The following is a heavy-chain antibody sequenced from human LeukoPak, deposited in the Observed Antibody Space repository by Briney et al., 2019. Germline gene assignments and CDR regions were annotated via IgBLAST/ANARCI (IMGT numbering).Heavy chain of an antibody. V-gene: IGHV4-59*08. CDR2: IYYSGST. CDR1: GGSISSYY. D-gene: IGHD3-22*01. J-gene: IGHJ3*02. CDR3: ARQLDTYYYDSSGYYYRGAFDI. Sequence: SETLSLTCTVSGGSISSYYWSWIRQPPGKGLEWIGYIYYSGSTNYNPSFKSRFTTSVDTSKNQFSLKLSSMTAADTAVYYCARQLDTYYYDSSGYYYRGAFDIWGQGTMVTVSS.